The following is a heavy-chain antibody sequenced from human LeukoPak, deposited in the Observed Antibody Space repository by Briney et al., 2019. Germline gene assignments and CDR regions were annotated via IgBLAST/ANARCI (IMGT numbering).Heavy chain of an antibody. J-gene: IGHJ6*03. CDR2: INPNSGGT. CDR3: ARDPLDYYYMDV. CDR1: GYFFTGYY. Sequence: GASVKVSCKASGYFFTGYYMHWVRQAPGQGLEWMGWINPNSGGTNYAPKFQGRVTMTRDTSISTAYMELSRLISDDTAIYYCARDPLDYYYMDVWGKGTTVTVSS. V-gene: IGHV1-2*02.